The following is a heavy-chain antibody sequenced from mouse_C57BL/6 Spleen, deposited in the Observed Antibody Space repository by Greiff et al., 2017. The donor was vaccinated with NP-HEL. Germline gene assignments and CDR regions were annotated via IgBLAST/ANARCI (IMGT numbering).Heavy chain of an antibody. J-gene: IGHJ4*01. D-gene: IGHD1-1*01. CDR3: ARIYYYGSSYVGNAMDY. Sequence: EVKLVESGGGLVKPGGSLKLSCAASGFTFSDYGMHWVRQAPEKGLEWVAYISSGSSTIYYADTVKGRFTISRDNAKNTLFLQMTSLRSEDTAMYYCARIYYYGSSYVGNAMDYWGQGTSVTVSS. CDR2: ISSGSSTI. CDR1: GFTFSDYG. V-gene: IGHV5-17*01.